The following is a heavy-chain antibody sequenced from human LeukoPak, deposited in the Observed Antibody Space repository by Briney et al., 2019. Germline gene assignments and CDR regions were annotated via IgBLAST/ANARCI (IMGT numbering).Heavy chain of an antibody. V-gene: IGHV3-7*01. D-gene: IGHD2-15*01. CDR3: ARHRSGGSQDDAFDI. J-gene: IGHJ3*02. CDR1: GFTFRSYW. CDR2: IKEDGSEK. Sequence: GGSLRLSCAASGFTFRSYWMSWVRQAPGKGLEWVADIKEDGSEKYYVDSVKGRFTISRQNAKSSLFLQMNSLRAEDTAVYYCARHRSGGSQDDAFDIWGQGTMVTVSS.